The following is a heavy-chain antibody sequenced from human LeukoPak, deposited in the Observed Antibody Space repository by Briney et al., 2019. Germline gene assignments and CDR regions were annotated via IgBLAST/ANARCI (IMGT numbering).Heavy chain of an antibody. CDR3: ARAVYYDSSGYLY. CDR1: GGTFSSYA. Sequence: SVKVSCKASGGTFSSYAISWVRQAPGQGLEWMGRIIPIFGTANYAQKFQGRVTITTDESASTAYMELSSLRSEDTAVYYCARAVYYDSSGYLYWGQGTLVTVSS. V-gene: IGHV1-69*05. CDR2: IIPIFGTA. J-gene: IGHJ4*02. D-gene: IGHD3-22*01.